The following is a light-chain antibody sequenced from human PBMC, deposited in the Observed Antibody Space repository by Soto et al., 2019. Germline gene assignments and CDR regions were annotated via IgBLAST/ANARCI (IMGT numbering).Light chain of an antibody. CDR2: GAS. Sequence: EIVLTQSPGTLSLSPGERATLSCRASQSVSSSYLAWYQQKPGQAPRLLIYGASSRATDIPDRFSGSGSGTDFTLTISRLEPEDFTVYYGQQYGTSLTFGPGTKVDFK. CDR3: QQYGTSLT. V-gene: IGKV3-20*01. J-gene: IGKJ3*01. CDR1: QSVSSSY.